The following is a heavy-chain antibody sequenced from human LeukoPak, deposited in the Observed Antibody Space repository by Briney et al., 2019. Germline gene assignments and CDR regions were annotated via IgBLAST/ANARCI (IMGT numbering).Heavy chain of an antibody. Sequence: SETLSLTCTVSGGSISSSSYYWGWIRQPPGKGLEWIGSIYYSGSTYYNPSLKSRVTISVDTSKNQFSLKLSSVTAADTAVYYCARSLDLVGAKLPFDYWGQGTLVTVSS. D-gene: IGHD1-26*01. CDR1: GGSISSSSYY. CDR3: ARSLDLVGAKLPFDY. CDR2: IYYSGST. V-gene: IGHV4-39*07. J-gene: IGHJ4*02.